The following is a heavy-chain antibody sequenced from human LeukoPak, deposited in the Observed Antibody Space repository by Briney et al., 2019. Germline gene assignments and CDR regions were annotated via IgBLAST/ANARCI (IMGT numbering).Heavy chain of an antibody. CDR3: ARLTGYSSGWYGGDFDY. J-gene: IGHJ4*02. D-gene: IGHD6-19*01. V-gene: IGHV4-39*01. CDR1: GGSISSSSYY. CDR2: IYYSGST. Sequence: TSETLSLTCTVSGGSISSSSYYWGWIRQPPGKGLEWIGSIYYSGSTYYNPSLKSRVTISVDTSKNQFSLKLSSVTAADTAVYYCARLTGYSSGWYGGDFDYWGQGTLVTVSS.